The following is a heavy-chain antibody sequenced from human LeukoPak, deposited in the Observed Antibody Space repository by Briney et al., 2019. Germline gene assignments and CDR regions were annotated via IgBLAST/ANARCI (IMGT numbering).Heavy chain of an antibody. Sequence: GSMRLSCEASVFTFTKYMMSGVREAPGKGLEWVANIKQDATEKYYVSSVWGRFAISRDNAKNSVDLQMNSLRAEDTAVYYCARSYGGWFDPWGQGTLVTVSS. D-gene: IGHD3-10*01. V-gene: IGHV3-7*01. J-gene: IGHJ5*02. CDR2: IKQDATEK. CDR1: VFTFTKYM. CDR3: ARSYGGWFDP.